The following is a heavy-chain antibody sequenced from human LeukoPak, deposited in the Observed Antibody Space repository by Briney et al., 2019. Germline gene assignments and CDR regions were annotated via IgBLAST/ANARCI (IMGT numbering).Heavy chain of an antibody. V-gene: IGHV5-51*01. D-gene: IGHD6-6*01. CDR1: GYSFTSYW. Sequence: GESLKISCKGSGYSFTSYWIGWVRQMPGEGLEWMGIIYPGDYDTRYSPSFQGQVTISADKSISTAYLQWSSLKASDTAMYYCARMLIAARYSHLDYWGQGTLVTVSS. J-gene: IGHJ4*02. CDR2: IYPGDYDT. CDR3: ARMLIAARYSHLDY.